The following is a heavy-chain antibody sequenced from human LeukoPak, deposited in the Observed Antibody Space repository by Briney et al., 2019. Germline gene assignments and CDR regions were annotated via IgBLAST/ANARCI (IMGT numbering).Heavy chain of an antibody. CDR1: GFTFSSYA. Sequence: LAGGSLRLSCSASGFTFSSYAMHWVRQAPGKGLEYVSAISSNGGGTYYADSVKGRFTISRDNSKNTLYLQMSSLRAGDTAVYYCVRTLPWSGYYTAYYYYYGMDVWGQGTTVTVSS. CDR3: VRTLPWSGYYTAYYYYYGMDV. CDR2: ISSNGGGT. D-gene: IGHD3-3*01. V-gene: IGHV3-64D*06. J-gene: IGHJ6*02.